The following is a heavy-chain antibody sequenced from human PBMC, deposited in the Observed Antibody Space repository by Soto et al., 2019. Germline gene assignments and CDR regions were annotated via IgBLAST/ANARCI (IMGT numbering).Heavy chain of an antibody. J-gene: IGHJ4*02. CDR3: AKGDYRGNPGHPFDY. V-gene: IGHV3-23*01. D-gene: IGHD5-12*01. Sequence: EVQLLESGGDLVQPGGSLRLSCAASGFTFSGYSMSWVRQAPGKGLEWVSAISSGGSTYYADSVKGRFTISRDNSKNTLYLQMNSLRVEDTAVYHCAKGDYRGNPGHPFDYWGQGILVAVSS. CDR2: ISSGGST. CDR1: GFTFSGYS.